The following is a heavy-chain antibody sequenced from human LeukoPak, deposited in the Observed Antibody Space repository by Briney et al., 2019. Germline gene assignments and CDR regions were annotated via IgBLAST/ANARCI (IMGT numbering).Heavy chain of an antibody. CDR1: GYTFTGYY. J-gene: IGHJ6*02. CDR2: INPNSGGT. Sequence: ASVKVSCKASGYTFTGYYMHWVRQAPGQGLEWMGWINPNSGGTNYAQKFQGWVTMTRDTSISTAYMELSRLRSDDTAVYYCARDRYCSGGSCYPYYYYYGMDVWGQGTTVTVSS. V-gene: IGHV1-2*04. D-gene: IGHD2-15*01. CDR3: ARDRYCSGGSCYPYYYYYGMDV.